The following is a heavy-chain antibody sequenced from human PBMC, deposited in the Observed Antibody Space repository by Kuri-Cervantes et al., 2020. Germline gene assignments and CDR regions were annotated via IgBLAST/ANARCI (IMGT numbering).Heavy chain of an antibody. V-gene: IGHV3-7*01. Sequence: GGSLRLSCAASGFTFNNYWMTWVRQAPGKGLEWVANIKPDGSEKYYVDSVKGRFTISRDNAKNSLYLQMNSLRAEDTAVYYCARDALCNRHCYNDYWGQGTLVTVSS. CDR1: GFTFNNYW. CDR2: IKPDGSEK. D-gene: IGHD2-15*01. CDR3: ARDALCNRHCYNDY. J-gene: IGHJ4*02.